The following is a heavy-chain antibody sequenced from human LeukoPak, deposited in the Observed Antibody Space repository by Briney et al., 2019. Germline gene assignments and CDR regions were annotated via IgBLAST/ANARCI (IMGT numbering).Heavy chain of an antibody. J-gene: IGHJ4*02. V-gene: IGHV4-39*01. D-gene: IGHD3-22*01. CDR3: ASHDYDSSGHRRDYYFDY. CDR1: GGSITGSTYY. CDR2: VIHSGTT. Sequence: SETLSLTCTVSGGSITGSTYYWGWICQPPGKGLEWIVSVIHSGTTYYNPSLRSRVIVSMDTSKKQFSLRLSSVTAADTAVYYCASHDYDSSGHRRDYYFDYWSQGTLVTLSS.